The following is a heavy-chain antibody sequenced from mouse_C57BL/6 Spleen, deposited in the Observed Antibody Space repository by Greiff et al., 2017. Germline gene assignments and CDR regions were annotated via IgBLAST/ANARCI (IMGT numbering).Heavy chain of an antibody. D-gene: IGHD1-1*01. J-gene: IGHJ4*01. CDR1: GFNIKDYY. CDR3: ARWPPTVAYAMDY. V-gene: IGHV14-2*01. CDR2: IDPEDGET. Sequence: EVKLVESGAELVKPGASVKLSCTASGFNIKDYYMHWVKQRTEQGLEWIGRIDPEDGETKYAPKFQGKATITADTSSNTAYLQLSSLTSEDTAVYYCARWPPTVAYAMDYWGQGTSVTVSS.